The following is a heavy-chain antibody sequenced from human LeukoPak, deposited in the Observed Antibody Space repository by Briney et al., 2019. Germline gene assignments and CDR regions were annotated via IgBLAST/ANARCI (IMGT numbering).Heavy chain of an antibody. CDR2: ISGSGGST. D-gene: IGHD6-13*01. J-gene: IGHJ3*02. CDR3: AKQIAARGLGAFDI. V-gene: IGHV3-23*01. CDR1: GLTFSSYA. Sequence: GGSLRLSCAASGLTFSSYAMSWVRQAPGKGLEWVSAISGSGGSTYYADSAKGRFTISRDNSKNTLYLQMNSLRAEDTAVYYCAKQIAARGLGAFDIWGQGTMVTVSS.